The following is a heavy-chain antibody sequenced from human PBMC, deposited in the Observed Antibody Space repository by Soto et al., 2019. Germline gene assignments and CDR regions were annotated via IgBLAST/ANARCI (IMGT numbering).Heavy chain of an antibody. V-gene: IGHV3-23*01. CDR3: AKTAGCTNGVCYSEDFYFYMDV. CDR2: ISGSGGRT. Sequence: VQLLESGGGLVQPGGSLSLSCAASGFTFSTYAMTWLRQAPGKGLEWVSIISGSGGRTYYADSVKGRFTVSRDNSKNTLYLQMISLRAEDTAVYYCAKTAGCTNGVCYSEDFYFYMDVWGKGTTVTVSS. D-gene: IGHD2-8*01. J-gene: IGHJ6*03. CDR1: GFTFSTYA.